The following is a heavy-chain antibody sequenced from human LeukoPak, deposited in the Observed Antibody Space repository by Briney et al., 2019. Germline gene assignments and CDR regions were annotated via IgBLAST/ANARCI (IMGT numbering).Heavy chain of an antibody. V-gene: IGHV4-39*01. CDR3: ARHXXGAVAGLDY. CDR1: GGSISSSSYY. J-gene: IGHJ4*02. Sequence: PSETLSLTCTVSGGSISSSSYYWGWIRQPPGKGLEWIGSIYYSGSTYYNPSLKSRVTISVDTSKNQFSLKLSSVTAADTAVYYCARHXXGAVAGLDYWGQGTLVTV. CDR2: IYYSGST. D-gene: IGHD6-19*01.